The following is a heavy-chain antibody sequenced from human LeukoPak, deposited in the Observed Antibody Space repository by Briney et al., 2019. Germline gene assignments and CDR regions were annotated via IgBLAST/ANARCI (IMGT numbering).Heavy chain of an antibody. Sequence: GGSLRLSCAASGFTFSSYAMSWVRQAPGKGLEWVSAISGSGGSTYYADSVKGRFIISRENSKNALYLQMNSLRAEDTAVYYCAKDSWYCSSTSCYSLNAFDIWGQGTMVTVSS. CDR3: AKDSWYCSSTSCYSLNAFDI. V-gene: IGHV3-23*01. J-gene: IGHJ3*02. CDR1: GFTFSSYA. CDR2: ISGSGGST. D-gene: IGHD2-2*02.